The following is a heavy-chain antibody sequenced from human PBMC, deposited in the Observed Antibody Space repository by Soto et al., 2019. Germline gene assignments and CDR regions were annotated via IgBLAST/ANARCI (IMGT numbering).Heavy chain of an antibody. CDR1: GGSFSGYY. D-gene: IGHD4-17*01. CDR2: INYSGST. V-gene: IGHV4-34*02. J-gene: IGHJ3*02. CDR3: TRRDLDYVIYVDTFDI. Sequence: QVQLQQWGAGLLKPSETLSLTCAVYGGSFSGYYWNWIRQSPGKGLEWIGEINYSGSTKYNPSLMSSVTILLDFSKNQFSLKLSSVTAAETAVYYCTRRDLDYVIYVDTFDIWGQGTMVTVSS.